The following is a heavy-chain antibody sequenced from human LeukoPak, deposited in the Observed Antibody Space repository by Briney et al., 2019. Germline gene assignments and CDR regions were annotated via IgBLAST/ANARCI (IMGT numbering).Heavy chain of an antibody. CDR2: ISCSSSYI. CDR3: ARGALGSSWYGLISY. V-gene: IGHV3-21*01. Sequence: GGSLRLSCAASGFTFSSYSMNCVRQAPGEGLEWVSYISCSSSYIYYTDSVKSRFTISRENAKNSLYLQMHSLRAEDTAVYYCARGALGSSWYGLISYWGQGTLVTVSS. CDR1: GFTFSSYS. D-gene: IGHD6-13*01. J-gene: IGHJ4*02.